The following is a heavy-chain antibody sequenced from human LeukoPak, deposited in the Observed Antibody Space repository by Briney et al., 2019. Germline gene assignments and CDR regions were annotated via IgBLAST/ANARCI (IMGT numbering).Heavy chain of an antibody. Sequence: PSGTLSLTCTVSGGSISSYYWSWIRQPPGKGLEWIGYIYYSGSTNYNPSLKSRVTISVDTSKNQFSLKLSSVTAADTAVYYCARDNGFVAAAGGYYYMDVWGKGTTVTVSS. CDR1: GGSISSYY. D-gene: IGHD6-13*01. V-gene: IGHV4-59*01. CDR3: ARDNGFVAAAGGYYYMDV. CDR2: IYYSGST. J-gene: IGHJ6*03.